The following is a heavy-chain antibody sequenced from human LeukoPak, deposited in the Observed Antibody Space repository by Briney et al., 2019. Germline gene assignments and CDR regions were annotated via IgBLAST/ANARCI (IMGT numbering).Heavy chain of an antibody. CDR3: ARRYSYGTYYFDY. D-gene: IGHD5-18*01. CDR1: GFTFSSYW. V-gene: IGHV3-7*01. CDR2: IKQDGSEK. Sequence: GGSLRLSCAASGFTFSSYWMSWVRQAPGKGLEWVANIKQDGSEKYYVDSVEGRFTISRDNAKNSLYLQMNSLRAEDTAVYYCARRYSYGTYYFDYWGQGTLVTVSS. J-gene: IGHJ4*02.